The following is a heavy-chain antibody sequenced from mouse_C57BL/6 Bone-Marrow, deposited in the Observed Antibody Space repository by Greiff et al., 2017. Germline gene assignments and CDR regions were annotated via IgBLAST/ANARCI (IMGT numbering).Heavy chain of an antibody. CDR3: TTKAYITSWGD. Sequence: VQLQQSGAELARPGASVKLSCKASGYTFTSYGISWVKQRTGQGLEWIGEIYPRSGNTYYNEKFKGKATLTADKSSSTAYLQLRSLTSEDSAVXFSTTKAYITSWGDWGPGTTVTVTS. CDR1: GYTFTSYG. D-gene: IGHD1-1*01. V-gene: IGHV1-81*01. CDR2: IYPRSGNT. J-gene: IGHJ2*01.